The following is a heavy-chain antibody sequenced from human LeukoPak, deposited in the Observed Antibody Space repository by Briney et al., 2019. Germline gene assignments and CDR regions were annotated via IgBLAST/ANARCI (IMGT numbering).Heavy chain of an antibody. Sequence: GGSLRLSCAASGFTVSSNYMSWVRQAPGKGLEWVSVIYSGGSTYYADSVKGRFTISRDNAKNSLYLQMNSLRAEDTAVYYCARGDGDSKFYFDYRGQGTLVTVSS. V-gene: IGHV3-53*01. D-gene: IGHD4-17*01. CDR3: ARGDGDSKFYFDY. J-gene: IGHJ4*02. CDR2: IYSGGST. CDR1: GFTVSSNY.